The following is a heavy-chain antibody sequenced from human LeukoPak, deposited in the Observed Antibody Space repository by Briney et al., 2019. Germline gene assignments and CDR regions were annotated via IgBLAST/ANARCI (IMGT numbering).Heavy chain of an antibody. CDR2: IYYSGST. V-gene: IGHV4-31*03. CDR3: ARDQGRPGAFDI. CDR1: GGSISSGGYY. J-gene: IGHJ3*02. Sequence: SETLSLTCTVSGGSISSGGYYWSWIRQHPGKGLEWIGYIYYSGSTYYNPSLKSRVTISVDTSKNQFSLKLSSVTAADTAVYYCARDQGRPGAFDIWGQGTMVTVSS.